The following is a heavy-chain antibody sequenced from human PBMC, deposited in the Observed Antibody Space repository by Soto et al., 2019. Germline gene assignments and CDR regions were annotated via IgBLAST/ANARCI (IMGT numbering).Heavy chain of an antibody. J-gene: IGHJ6*02. CDR2: INHSGKT. Sequence: SETLSLTCAVYGGSFSGYYWTWIRQPPGTGLEWIGEINHSGKTNYNQSHKSRVPISVDTSKNQFSLKLTSVTAADTALYYCARFSGSYYYAMDVWGQGSTVTVSS. D-gene: IGHD6-19*01. CDR1: GGSFSGYY. CDR3: ARFSGSYYYAMDV. V-gene: IGHV4-34*01.